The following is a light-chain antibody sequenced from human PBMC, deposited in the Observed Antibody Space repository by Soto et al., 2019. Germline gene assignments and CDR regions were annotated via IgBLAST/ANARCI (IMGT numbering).Light chain of an antibody. CDR3: QQRSNWPVT. Sequence: VMTQAPATLSVSPGERATLSCRASQTVSTFLAWYQQKPGQAPRLLIYDASDRATGIPARFRGSGSGTDFTLTISSLEPEDFAVYYCQQRSNWPVTFGQGTRLEIK. J-gene: IGKJ5*01. CDR1: QTVSTF. V-gene: IGKV3-11*01. CDR2: DAS.